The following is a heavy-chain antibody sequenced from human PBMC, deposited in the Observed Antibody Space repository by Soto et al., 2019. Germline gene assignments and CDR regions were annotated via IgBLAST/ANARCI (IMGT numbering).Heavy chain of an antibody. CDR3: ARVRATNFYYGMDV. CDR1: GGSITSYY. Sequence: SETLSLTCTVSGGSITSYYWSWIRQPPGRGLEWIGYIYYSGSAGYNPSLKSRVAMSVDASKNQFSLKLSSVTAADTAVYYCARVRATNFYYGMDVWGQGTTVTVSS. J-gene: IGHJ6*02. D-gene: IGHD1-26*01. V-gene: IGHV4-59*01. CDR2: IYYSGSA.